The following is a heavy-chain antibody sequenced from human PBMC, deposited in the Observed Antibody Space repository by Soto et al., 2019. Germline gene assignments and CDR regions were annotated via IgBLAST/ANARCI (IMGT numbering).Heavy chain of an antibody. Sequence: QIQLVQSGTEVKEPGASVKVSCKASGYTFGSYGISWVRQTPGQGLEWMGWIIAYNGDTKYAQKFQGRITMTIGTSTNPVYMELRKLSSDDAAVYYCARVSHCISSTCPGSWFDPWGQGSLVNVS. D-gene: IGHD2-15*01. CDR1: GYTFGSYG. V-gene: IGHV1-18*01. CDR2: IIAYNGDT. CDR3: ARVSHCISSTCPGSWFDP. J-gene: IGHJ5*02.